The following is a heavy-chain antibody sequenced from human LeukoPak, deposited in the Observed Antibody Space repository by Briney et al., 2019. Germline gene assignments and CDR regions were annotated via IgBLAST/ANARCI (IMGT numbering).Heavy chain of an antibody. V-gene: IGHV3-48*02. CDR3: ARGGTYCPDY. J-gene: IGHJ4*02. D-gene: IGHD1-26*01. CDR2: ISSGGSPI. CDR1: GFTFSSYN. Sequence: GGSLRLSCAAPGFTFSSYNMNWVRQAPGKGLEWVSYISSGGSPIFYADSVKGRFTISRDNAKNSLYLQMNSLRDEDTAVYYCARGGTYCPDYWGQGTLVTVSS.